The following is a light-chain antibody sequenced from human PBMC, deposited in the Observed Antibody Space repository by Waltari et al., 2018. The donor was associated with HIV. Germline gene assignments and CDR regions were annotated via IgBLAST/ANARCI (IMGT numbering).Light chain of an antibody. J-gene: IGLJ3*02. V-gene: IGLV1-51*01. CDR3: GTWDSSLSVNWV. Sequence: QSVLTQPPSVSAAPGQKVTISCSGISSNIGNNYVSWYQHLPGQAPNLPIYATNKRPSGIPDRFSGSKSGTSATLGITGRQTGDDADYYCGTWDSSLSVNWVFGGGTKLTVL. CDR2: ATN. CDR1: SSNIGNNY.